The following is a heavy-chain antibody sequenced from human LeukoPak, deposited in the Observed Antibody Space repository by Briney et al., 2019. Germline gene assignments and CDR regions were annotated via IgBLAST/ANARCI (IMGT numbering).Heavy chain of an antibody. J-gene: IGHJ3*02. CDR2: IKSKTDGGTT. D-gene: IGHD2-15*01. Sequence: GGSLRLSCAASGFTFSNAWMSWVRQAPGNGLEWLGRIKSKTDGGTTDYAAPVKGRFTISRDDSKNTLYLQMYSLKTEDTAVYYCVGYCSGGNCPNAFDIWGQGTMVTVSS. CDR3: VGYCSGGNCPNAFDI. V-gene: IGHV3-15*01. CDR1: GFTFSNAW.